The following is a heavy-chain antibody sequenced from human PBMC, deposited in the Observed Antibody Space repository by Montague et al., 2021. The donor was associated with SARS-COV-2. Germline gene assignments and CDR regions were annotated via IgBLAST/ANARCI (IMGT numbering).Heavy chain of an antibody. CDR3: ARGDVDTAMVYYFDY. Sequence: SETLSLTCTVSGGSLDSDDYSWGWTRQPPGKGLEWIGNVCCSGHTNYNPSLKGRVTISVDTSKNQFSLKLSSVTAADTAVYYCARGDVDTAMVYYFDYWGQGTLVTVSS. V-gene: IGHV4-61*08. CDR2: VCCSGHT. CDR1: GGSLDSDDYS. D-gene: IGHD5-18*01. J-gene: IGHJ4*02.